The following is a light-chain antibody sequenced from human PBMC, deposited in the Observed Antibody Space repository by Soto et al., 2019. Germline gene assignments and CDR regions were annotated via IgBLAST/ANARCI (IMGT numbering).Light chain of an antibody. CDR2: GAS. Sequence: EIVLTQSRGILSLSPGERAIVSCRASQSVSSSYLAWYQQKPGQAPRLLIYGASSRATGIPDRFSGSGSGTDFSLTISRLEPEDFAVYYCEQYGSSPLFTFGPGTKVDIK. J-gene: IGKJ3*01. CDR1: QSVSSSY. CDR3: EQYGSSPLFT. V-gene: IGKV3-20*01.